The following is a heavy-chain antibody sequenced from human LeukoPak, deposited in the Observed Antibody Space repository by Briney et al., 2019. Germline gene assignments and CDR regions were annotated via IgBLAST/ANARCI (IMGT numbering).Heavy chain of an antibody. CDR3: SRAYSTGWLGINDF. J-gene: IGHJ4*02. CDR1: GFTFSDYA. Sequence: GGSLRLSCTASGFTFSDYAMTWVRQAPGKGLEWVGFIRGKAHGGTADYAASVKGRFTISRDDSKTIAYLQMNSLRTDDTAVYFCSRAYSTGWLGINDFWGQGALVTVSS. CDR2: IRGKAHGGTA. V-gene: IGHV3-49*04. D-gene: IGHD2-21*01.